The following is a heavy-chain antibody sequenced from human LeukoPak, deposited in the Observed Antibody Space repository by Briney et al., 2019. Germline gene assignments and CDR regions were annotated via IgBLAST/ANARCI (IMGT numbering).Heavy chain of an antibody. V-gene: IGHV3-21*04. CDR3: AKMPTPIYYDSSGSGDYFDY. Sequence: GGSLRLSCAASGFTFSSYTMNWVRQAPGKGLEWVSSISRTSIYIYYADSVKGRFTISRDNAKNSLYLQMNSLRAEDTALYYCAKMPTPIYYDSSGSGDYFDYWGQGTLVTVSP. CDR2: ISRTSIYI. CDR1: GFTFSSYT. J-gene: IGHJ4*02. D-gene: IGHD3-22*01.